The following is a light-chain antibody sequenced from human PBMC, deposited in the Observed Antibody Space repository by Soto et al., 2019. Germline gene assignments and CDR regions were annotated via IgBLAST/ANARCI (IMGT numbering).Light chain of an antibody. CDR2: RNN. J-gene: IGLJ1*01. V-gene: IGLV1-47*01. CDR3: AAWDDSLYGHYV. CDR1: SSNIGNNF. Sequence: QAVVTQAPSASGTPGQRVVISCSGSSSNIGNNFVYWYQRLPGTAPKLLIYRNNQRRSGVPDRFFGSKSGTSAFLAISGLRSEDEAEYYCAAWDDSLYGHYVFGTGTQLTVL.